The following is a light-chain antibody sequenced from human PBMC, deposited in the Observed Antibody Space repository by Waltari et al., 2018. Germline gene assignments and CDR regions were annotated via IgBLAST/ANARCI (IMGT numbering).Light chain of an antibody. V-gene: IGKV2-28*01. Sequence: DIVMTQSPLSLPVTPGESASISCRSSQSLLYSNGYNYLDWYLQKPGQSPQLLIYLGSNRASGVPDRFSGSGSGTDFTLRISRVEADDVGVYYCMQALQTPLTFGGGTKVEIK. CDR2: LGS. CDR3: MQALQTPLT. CDR1: QSLLYSNGYNY. J-gene: IGKJ4*01.